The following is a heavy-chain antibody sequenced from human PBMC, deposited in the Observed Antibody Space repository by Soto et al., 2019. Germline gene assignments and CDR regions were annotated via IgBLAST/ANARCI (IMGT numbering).Heavy chain of an antibody. Sequence: EVPLLESGGGLVQPGGSLRLSCAASGFTFSSYAMSWVRQAPGKGLEWVSAISGSGGSTYYAESVKGRFTISRDNSKTTLYLQMNSLRAEDTAVYYCTNDGFLRYWGQGTLVTVYS. CDR2: ISGSGGST. J-gene: IGHJ4*02. CDR1: GFTFSSYA. V-gene: IGHV3-23*01. D-gene: IGHD3-3*01. CDR3: TNDGFLRY.